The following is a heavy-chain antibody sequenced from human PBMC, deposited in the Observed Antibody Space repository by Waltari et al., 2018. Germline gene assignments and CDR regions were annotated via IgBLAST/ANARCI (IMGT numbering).Heavy chain of an antibody. Sequence: QVQLVQAGAEVKKPGASVKVSCKASGYTFTGYYMPWVRQAPGQGLEWMGWINPNSGGTNYAQKFQGRVTMTRDTSISTAYMELSRLRSDDTAVYYCARSSFSYCGGDCPEGWWGQGTLVTVSS. D-gene: IGHD2-21*01. CDR1: GYTFTGYY. V-gene: IGHV1-2*02. CDR3: ARSSFSYCGGDCPEGW. J-gene: IGHJ4*02. CDR2: INPNSGGT.